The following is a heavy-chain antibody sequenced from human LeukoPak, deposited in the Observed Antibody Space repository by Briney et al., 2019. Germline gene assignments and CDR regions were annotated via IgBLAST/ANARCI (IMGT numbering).Heavy chain of an antibody. D-gene: IGHD3-10*01. J-gene: IGHJ4*02. Sequence: GGSLRLSCTASGFTFGDYAMSWVRQAPGKGLEWVGFIRSKAYGGTTEYAASVKGRFTISRDDSKSIAYLQMNSLKTEDTAVYYCTREAPGPHKYYFDYWGQGTLVTVSS. CDR1: GFTFGDYA. CDR3: TREAPGPHKYYFDY. V-gene: IGHV3-49*04. CDR2: IRSKAYGGTT.